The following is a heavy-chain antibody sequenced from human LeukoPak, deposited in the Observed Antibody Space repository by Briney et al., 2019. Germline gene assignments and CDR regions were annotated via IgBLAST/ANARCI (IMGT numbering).Heavy chain of an antibody. D-gene: IGHD6-13*01. J-gene: IGHJ4*02. Sequence: GGSLRLSCAASGFTFSTYAMHWVRQAPGKGLEYVSAISSNGSTTYYAKSVEGRFTISRDNSKNTLYLQMGSLRPEDMAVYYCAREWVEYSNTWSHFDYWGQGTLVTVSS. CDR1: GFTFSTYA. CDR3: AREWVEYSNTWSHFDY. V-gene: IGHV3-64*01. CDR2: ISSNGSTT.